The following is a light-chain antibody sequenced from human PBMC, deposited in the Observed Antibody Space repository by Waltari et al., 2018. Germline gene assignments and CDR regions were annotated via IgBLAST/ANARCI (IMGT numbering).Light chain of an antibody. CDR3: QHYLRLPVT. CDR1: QSVSRA. Sequence: EIVLTQSPGNLSLSLGERATVSCRASQSVSRALAWYQQKPGQAPRLLIYGASTRATGIPDRFIGRCSGTDFSLTISRLEPDYFAVYYCQHYLRLPVTFGQGTTVEI. CDR2: GAS. J-gene: IGKJ1*01. V-gene: IGKV3-20*01.